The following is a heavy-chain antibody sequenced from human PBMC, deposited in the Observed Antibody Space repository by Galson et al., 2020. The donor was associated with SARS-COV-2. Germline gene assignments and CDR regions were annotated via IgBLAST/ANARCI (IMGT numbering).Heavy chain of an antibody. D-gene: IGHD3-22*01. V-gene: IGHV3-23*01. CDR1: GFTFSSYA. J-gene: IGHJ4*02. CDR3: AKRHRDSSGFDY. Sequence: GGSLRLSCAASGFTFSSYAINWLRQAPGKGLEWVSGISGSGSATYYAGSVKGRFTISRDNSQNTLYLQMNGLRAEDTAIYYCAKRHRDSSGFDYWGQGALVTVSS. CDR2: ISGSGSAT.